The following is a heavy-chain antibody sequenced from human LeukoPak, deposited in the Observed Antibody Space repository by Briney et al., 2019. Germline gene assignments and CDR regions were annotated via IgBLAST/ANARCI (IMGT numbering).Heavy chain of an antibody. V-gene: IGHV1-18*01. D-gene: IGHD6-19*01. J-gene: IGHJ4*02. CDR2: ISGYNAET. CDR3: AREGDSAGGYRAAFRLLDY. CDR1: RYTFTRYG. Sequence: ASVKVSCKTSRYTFTRYGLYCVRQAPGQGLEWMGWISGYNAETNYAWKFQGRVTITTDTSTTTAYMELTSLTSDGTALYYCAREGDSAGGYRAAFRLLDYWGQGTMVTVSS.